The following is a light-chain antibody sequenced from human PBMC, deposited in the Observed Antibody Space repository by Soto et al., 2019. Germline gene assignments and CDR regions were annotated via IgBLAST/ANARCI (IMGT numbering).Light chain of an antibody. V-gene: IGLV3-21*02. Sequence: SYVLTQPPSVSVAPGQTARITCGGNNIGRKSVHWYQQMPGQAPVLVVYDDSARPSGIPERISGSNSGNTATLTVTRVEAGDEADYYCQVWDGSSDHHWVFGGGTKLTVL. J-gene: IGLJ3*02. CDR1: NIGRKS. CDR2: DDS. CDR3: QVWDGSSDHHWV.